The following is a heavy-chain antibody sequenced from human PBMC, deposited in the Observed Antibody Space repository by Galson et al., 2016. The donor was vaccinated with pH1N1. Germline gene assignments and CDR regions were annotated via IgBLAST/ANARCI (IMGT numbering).Heavy chain of an antibody. Sequence: SLRLSCAASGFTFSSYAMHWVRQAPGKGLEWVAVMSYDGRHKYYADSVKGRFTISRDNSKNTLYLQMNSLRAEDTAVYYCASDRLPYGGNTEGIIYYNCMDVWGQGTTVTVSS. CDR3: ASDRLPYGGNTEGIIYYNCMDV. J-gene: IGHJ6*02. D-gene: IGHD4-23*01. CDR1: GFTFSSYA. V-gene: IGHV3-30*04. CDR2: MSYDGRHK.